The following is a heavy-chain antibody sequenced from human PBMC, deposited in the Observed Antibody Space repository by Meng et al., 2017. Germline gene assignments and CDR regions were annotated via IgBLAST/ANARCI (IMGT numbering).Heavy chain of an antibody. D-gene: IGHD6-19*01. V-gene: IGHV4-4*02. Sequence: QVQQQRAGPGRVKPSGTRSLTGCVTGGSISSVDWWSWVRQPPGKGLEWIGEIYHGGNTNYNPSLKSRVTISIDKSKNQFSLKLSSVTAADTAVYYCASWIYSCGWQWGQGTLVTVSS. CDR1: GGSISSVDW. CDR3: ASWIYSCGWQ. CDR2: IYHGGNT. J-gene: IGHJ4*02.